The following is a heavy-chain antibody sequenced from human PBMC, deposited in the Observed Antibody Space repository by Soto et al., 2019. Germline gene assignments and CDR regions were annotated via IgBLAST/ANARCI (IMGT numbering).Heavy chain of an antibody. V-gene: IGHV3-74*01. CDR3: ARDLGVSYSGSYS. D-gene: IGHD1-26*01. Sequence: EVQLVESGGGLVQPGGSLRLSCAASGYTLSSYWMHWVRQAPGKGLVWVSRINSDGSSTCYADSVKGRFTISRDNAKKTLYLQMNSLRAEDTAVYYCARDLGVSYSGSYSSGQGTLVTVSS. CDR2: INSDGSST. J-gene: IGHJ4*02. CDR1: GYTLSSYW.